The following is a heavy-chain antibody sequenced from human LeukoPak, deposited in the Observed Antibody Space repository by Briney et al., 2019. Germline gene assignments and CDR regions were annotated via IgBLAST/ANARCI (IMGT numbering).Heavy chain of an antibody. D-gene: IGHD3-10*01. V-gene: IGHV4-4*07. CDR1: GGSISSYY. CDR2: IYTSGST. CDR3: ARDLGLMVRGAAYYFDY. Sequence: PSETLSLTCTVSGGSISSYYWSWIRQPAGKGLEWIGRIYTSGSTNYNPSLKSRVTMSVDTSKNQFSLKLSSVTAADTAVYYCARDLGLMVRGAAYYFDYWGQGTLVTVSS. J-gene: IGHJ4*02.